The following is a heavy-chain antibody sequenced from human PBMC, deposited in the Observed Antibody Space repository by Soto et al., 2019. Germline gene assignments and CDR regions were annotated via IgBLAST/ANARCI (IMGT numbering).Heavy chain of an antibody. Sequence: QVQLVESGGGVVQPGRSLRLSCAASGFTFSSYAMHWVRQAPGKGLEWVAVISYDGSNKYYADSVKGRFTISRDNSKNPLYLQMNSLRAEDTAVYYCARGLVLWFGELSYYYYGMDVWGQGTTVTVSS. CDR3: ARGLVLWFGELSYYYYGMDV. CDR1: GFTFSSYA. CDR2: ISYDGSNK. J-gene: IGHJ6*02. D-gene: IGHD3-10*01. V-gene: IGHV3-30-3*01.